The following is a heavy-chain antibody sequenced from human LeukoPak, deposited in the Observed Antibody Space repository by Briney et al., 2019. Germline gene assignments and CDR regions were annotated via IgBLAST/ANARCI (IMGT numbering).Heavy chain of an antibody. CDR1: GDTVSSNSAA. J-gene: IGHJ6*02. Sequence: SQTLSLTCAISGDTVSSNSAARNWIRQSPSRGLEWLGRTYYRSKWYNDYAVSVKSRITINPDTSKNQFSLQLNSVTPEDTAVYYCARTHLRSGWYEDYYYYGMDVWGQGTTVTVSS. CDR2: TYYRSKWYN. D-gene: IGHD6-19*01. CDR3: ARTHLRSGWYEDYYYYGMDV. V-gene: IGHV6-1*01.